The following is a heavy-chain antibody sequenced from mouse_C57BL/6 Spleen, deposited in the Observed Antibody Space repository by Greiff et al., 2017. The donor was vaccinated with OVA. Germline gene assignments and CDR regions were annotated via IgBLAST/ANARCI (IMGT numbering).Heavy chain of an antibody. J-gene: IGHJ3*01. V-gene: IGHV1-26*01. CDR3: ARSPLYYYGSSPFAY. D-gene: IGHD1-1*01. CDR2: INPNNGGT. Sequence: EVQLQQSGPELVKPGASVKISCKASGYTFTDYYMNWVKQSHGKSLEWIGDINPNNGGTSYNQKFKGKATLTVDKSSSTAYMELRSLTSEDSAVYYCARSPLYYYGSSPFAYWGQGTLVTVSA. CDR1: GYTFTDYY.